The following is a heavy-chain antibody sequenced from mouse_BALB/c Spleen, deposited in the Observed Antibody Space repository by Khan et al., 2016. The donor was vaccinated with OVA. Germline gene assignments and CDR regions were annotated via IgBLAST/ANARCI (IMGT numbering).Heavy chain of an antibody. CDR2: INPTSGYT. CDR1: GYTFTTYW. V-gene: IGHV1-7*01. Sequence: QVQLKESGAELAKPGASVKMSCKASGYTFTTYWMHWVKQRPGQGLEWIGYINPTSGYTDYNDKFKDRATLSADKSSSTAYMHLNSLTSEDSAVYYCTRDRIDYWGQGTTLTVSS. CDR3: TRDRIDY. J-gene: IGHJ2*01.